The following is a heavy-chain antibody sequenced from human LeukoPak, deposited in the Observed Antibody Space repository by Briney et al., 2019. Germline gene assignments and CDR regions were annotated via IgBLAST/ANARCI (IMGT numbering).Heavy chain of an antibody. CDR1: GFTFSSYE. V-gene: IGHV3-48*03. D-gene: IGHD2-15*01. J-gene: IGHJ4*02. Sequence: GGSLRLSCAASGFTFSSYEMNWVRQAPGMGLEWVSYISSSGSTIYYADSVKGRFTISRDNAKNSLYLQMNSLRAEDTAVYYCARGGRYCSGGSCYVDYWGQGTLVTVSS. CDR2: ISSSGSTI. CDR3: ARGGRYCSGGSCYVDY.